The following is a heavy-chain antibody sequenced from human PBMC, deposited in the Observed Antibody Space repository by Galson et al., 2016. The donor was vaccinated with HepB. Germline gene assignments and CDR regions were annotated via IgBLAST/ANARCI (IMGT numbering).Heavy chain of an antibody. J-gene: IGHJ1*01. CDR1: GYNFVTYW. CDR2: IYPNDFDT. Sequence: QSGAEVKKPGESLTISCQTSGYNFVTYWIGWVRQMPGKGLEWVGIIYPNDFDTRYGPSFQGQVTMSADQPTSTASLHWNSLKASDTGIYYCARQAPGAYCMGATCYNLEYFDHWGQGTLVTVS. CDR3: ARQAPGAYCMGATCYNLEYFDH. V-gene: IGHV5-51*01. D-gene: IGHD2-21*01.